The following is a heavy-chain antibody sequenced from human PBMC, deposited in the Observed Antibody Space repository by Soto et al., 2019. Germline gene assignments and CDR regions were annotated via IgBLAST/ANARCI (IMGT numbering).Heavy chain of an antibody. V-gene: IGHV1-18*01. J-gene: IGHJ4*02. D-gene: IGHD1-26*01. CDR2: ISGNDGKT. CDR3: ARDFTPLVYYSLH. CDR1: GYRFTNHG. Sequence: ASVKVSCKASGYRFTNHGISWVRQAPGQGLEWMGWISGNDGKTKYARKFQGRVTMTTDTSTSTAYMEVRSLRSDDTAVYYCARDFTPLVYYSLHWGSGTLV.